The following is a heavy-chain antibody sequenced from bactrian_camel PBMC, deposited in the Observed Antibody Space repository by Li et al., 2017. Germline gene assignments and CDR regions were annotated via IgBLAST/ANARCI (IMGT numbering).Heavy chain of an antibody. V-gene: IGHV3S53*01. J-gene: IGHJ6*01. CDR1: GSTNNINR. CDR3: GQEPIVPIGGPCINTMTLTTHGHS. Sequence: HVQLVESGGGLVQPGGSLNLSCAASGSTNNINRMGWFRQAPGKDREGVAIINSDGSTSVADSVKGRFSISRDNAKNTVYLQMNSLKPEDTAVYYCGQEPIVPIGGPCINTMTLTTHGHSWGQGTQVTVS. CDR2: INSDGST. D-gene: IGHD4*01.